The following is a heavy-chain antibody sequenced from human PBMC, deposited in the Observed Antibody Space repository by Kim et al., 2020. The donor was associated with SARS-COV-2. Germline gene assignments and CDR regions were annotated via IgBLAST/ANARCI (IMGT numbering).Heavy chain of an antibody. Sequence: SVKGRFNITRDNSNNTLYLQISNLRDEDTAVYYCATHDPHSSQGLCYFDYWGQGTLVTVSS. V-gene: IGHV3-23*01. J-gene: IGHJ4*02. CDR3: ATHDPHSSQGLCYFDY. D-gene: IGHD6-13*01.